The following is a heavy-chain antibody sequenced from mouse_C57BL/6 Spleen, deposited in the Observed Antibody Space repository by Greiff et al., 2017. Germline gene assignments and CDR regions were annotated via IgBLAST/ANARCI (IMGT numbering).Heavy chain of an antibody. J-gene: IGHJ1*03. CDR1: GYSITSDY. CDR2: ISYSGST. Sequence: EVMLVESGPGLAKPSQTLSLTCSVTGYSITSDYWNWIRKFPGHKLEYMGYISYSGSTYYNPSLKSRISINRDTSKNQYYLQLNSVTTEDTATYCCASGNYPHWYFDVWGTGTTVTVSS. V-gene: IGHV3-8*01. CDR3: ASGNYPHWYFDV. D-gene: IGHD2-1*01.